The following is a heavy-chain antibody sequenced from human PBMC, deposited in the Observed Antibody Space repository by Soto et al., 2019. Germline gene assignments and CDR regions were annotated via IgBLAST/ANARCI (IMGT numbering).Heavy chain of an antibody. V-gene: IGHV3-30*18. CDR2: IAYDGSNK. CDR3: AKDIVRYTYGACDY. Sequence: QVQLVESGGAVFQPGKSLRLSCAASGFTFSSYGMYWVRQAPGKGLEWVAAIAYDGSNKYHADSVKGRFTISRENSKNTLYLEMNSLRVEDTAVYYCAKDIVRYTYGACDYWGQGALVTVSS. CDR1: GFTFSSYG. D-gene: IGHD5-18*01. J-gene: IGHJ4*02.